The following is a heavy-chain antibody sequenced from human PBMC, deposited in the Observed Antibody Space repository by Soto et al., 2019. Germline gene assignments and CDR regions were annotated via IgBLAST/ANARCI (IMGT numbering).Heavy chain of an antibody. Sequence: QVQLVESGGGVVQPGKSLRLSCAASGFTFSTYGMHWVRQAPGKGLEWVAVIWYDGSNKYHGDSLKGRFTISRDNSKKPLYLQMNNLRAEDTAVYYCGRDGALGDRAVVDSWGQGTLVIVSS. CDR1: GFTFSTYG. CDR2: IWYDGSNK. D-gene: IGHD5-18*01. CDR3: GRDGALGDRAVVDS. J-gene: IGHJ4*02. V-gene: IGHV3-33*01.